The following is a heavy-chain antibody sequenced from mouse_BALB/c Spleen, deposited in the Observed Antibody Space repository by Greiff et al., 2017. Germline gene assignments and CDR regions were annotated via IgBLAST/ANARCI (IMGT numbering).Heavy chain of an antibody. D-gene: IGHD1-1*01. V-gene: IGHV2-4-1*01. CDR2: IWSGGST. Sequence: QVQLQQSGPGLVQPSQSLSITCTVSGFSLTSYGVHWVRQSPGKGLEWLGVIWSGGSTDYNAAFISRLSISKDNSKSQVFFKMNSLQADDTAIYYCARNRDYYYGSSPMDYWGQGTSVTVSS. CDR3: ARNRDYYYGSSPMDY. CDR1: GFSLTSYG. J-gene: IGHJ4*01.